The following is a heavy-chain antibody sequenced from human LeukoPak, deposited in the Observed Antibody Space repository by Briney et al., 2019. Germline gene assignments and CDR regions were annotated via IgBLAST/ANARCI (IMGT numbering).Heavy chain of an antibody. V-gene: IGHV1-2*06. Sequence: ASVKVSCKASGYTFTGYYMHWVRQAPGQGLEWMGRINPNSGGTNYAQKFQGRVTMTRDTSISTAYMELSRLRSDDTAVYYCARTARDCSGGSCCSGALDYWGQGTLVTVSS. D-gene: IGHD2-15*01. CDR1: GYTFTGYY. CDR2: INPNSGGT. J-gene: IGHJ4*02. CDR3: ARTARDCSGGSCCSGALDY.